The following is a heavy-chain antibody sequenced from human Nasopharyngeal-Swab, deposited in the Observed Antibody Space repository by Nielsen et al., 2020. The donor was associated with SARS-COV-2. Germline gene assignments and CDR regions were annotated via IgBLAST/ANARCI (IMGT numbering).Heavy chain of an antibody. V-gene: IGHV1-24*01. CDR3: ARAPLGDAFDI. CDR2: FDPEDGET. D-gene: IGHD3-16*02. CDR1: GYTLTELS. J-gene: IGHJ3*02. Sequence: ASVKVSCKVSGYTLTELSMHWVRQAPGKGLEWVGGFDPEDGETIYAQKFQGRVTITADKSTSTAYMELSSLRSEDTAVYYCARAPLGDAFDIWGQGTMVTVSS.